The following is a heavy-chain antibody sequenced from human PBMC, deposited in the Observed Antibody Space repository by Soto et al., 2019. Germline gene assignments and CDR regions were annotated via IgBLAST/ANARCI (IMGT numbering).Heavy chain of an antibody. D-gene: IGHD1-1*01. J-gene: IGHJ4*02. CDR1: GFSLSTSGVS. V-gene: IGHV2-5*02. CDR3: AHSGYAFCWKGGNYYDS. Sequence: QITLKESGPTLVKPTQTLTLTCTLSGFSLSTSGVSVGWLRQPPGKALEWLALIYWDDEKNYSPSLQSRLTVTKDTTKNQMIHIMTNMDPVDPGTYYCAHSGYAFCWKGGNYYDSWGQGILVTVSS. CDR2: IYWDDEK.